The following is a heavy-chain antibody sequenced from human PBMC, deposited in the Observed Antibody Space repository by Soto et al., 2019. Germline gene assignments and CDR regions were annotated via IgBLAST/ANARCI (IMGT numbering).Heavy chain of an antibody. V-gene: IGHV3-9*01. CDR3: AEGASTTVCACDDY. CDR1: GFTFDDYA. D-gene: IGHD4-17*01. Sequence: EVQLVESGGGLVQPGRSLRLSCAASGFTFDDYAMHWVRQGPGKGLEWVSSISWNSGNLCYADSVKGRFTISRDNAKNSRYLQMNSLRGEDTALYYFAEGASTTVCACDDYWGQGTLVTVSS. J-gene: IGHJ4*02. CDR2: ISWNSGNL.